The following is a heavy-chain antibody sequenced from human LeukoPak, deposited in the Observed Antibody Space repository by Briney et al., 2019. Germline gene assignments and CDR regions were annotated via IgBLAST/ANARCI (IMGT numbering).Heavy chain of an antibody. D-gene: IGHD3-3*01. CDR2: IYYSGST. V-gene: IGHV4-59*08. CDR3: ARQLDPGITRFDY. J-gene: IGHJ4*02. Sequence: SETLSLTCTASGGTISSYYRSWVRQAPGKGLEWIGYIYYSGSTNYNPSLKSRVTISLATSKNQFSLKLSSVTAADTAVYYCARQLDPGITRFDYWGEGTLVTVSS. CDR1: GGTISSYY.